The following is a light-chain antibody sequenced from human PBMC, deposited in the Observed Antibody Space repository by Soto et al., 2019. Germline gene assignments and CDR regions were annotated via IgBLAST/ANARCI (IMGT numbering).Light chain of an antibody. Sequence: DIQMTQSPSTLSASVGDRVTITCRASQSISSWLAWYQQKPGKAPKLLIYKTSNLESGVPSRFSGSGSGTEFSLTISSMQTDDFANYYCQQYKSFSLTFGGGTKVDIK. V-gene: IGKV1-5*03. CDR3: QQYKSFSLT. CDR2: KTS. J-gene: IGKJ4*01. CDR1: QSISSW.